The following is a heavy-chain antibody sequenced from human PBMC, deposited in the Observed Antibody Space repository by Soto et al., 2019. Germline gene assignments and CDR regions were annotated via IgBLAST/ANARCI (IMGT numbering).Heavy chain of an antibody. D-gene: IGHD3-10*01. CDR2: VNHSGST. Sequence: QVQLQQWGAGLLKPSETLSLTCGVYGGSFSGYYWSWIRQPPGKGLEWIGQVNHSGSTNYNPSLMTRVTRSVETSKNQVSLTLTSVTAADTALYYCARKYLPYYCSGSPYGMDVWGQGTTVTVSS. J-gene: IGHJ6*02. CDR1: GGSFSGYY. CDR3: ARKYLPYYCSGSPYGMDV. V-gene: IGHV4-34*01.